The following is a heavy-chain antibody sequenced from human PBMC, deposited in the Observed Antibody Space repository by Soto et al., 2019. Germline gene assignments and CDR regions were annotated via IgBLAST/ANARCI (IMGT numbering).Heavy chain of an antibody. V-gene: IGHV3-23*01. J-gene: IGHJ4*02. CDR2: ISGSGGST. Sequence: GGSLRLSCAASGFTFSSYAMSWVRQAPGKGLEWVSAISGSGGSTYYADSVKGRFTISRDNSKNTLYLQMNSLRAEDTAVYYCAKSYTTYYYDSSGYYPFFWGQGTLVTVSS. D-gene: IGHD3-22*01. CDR3: AKSYTTYYYDSSGYYPFF. CDR1: GFTFSSYA.